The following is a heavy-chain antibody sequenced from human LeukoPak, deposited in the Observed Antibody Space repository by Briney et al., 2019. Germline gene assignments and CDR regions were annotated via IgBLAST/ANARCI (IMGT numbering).Heavy chain of an antibody. CDR2: INHSGST. CDR1: GGSFSGYY. J-gene: IGHJ4*02. D-gene: IGHD3-16*02. Sequence: SETLSLTCAVYGGSFSGYYWSWIRQPPGKGLEWIGEINHSGSTNYNPSLKSRVTISVDTSKNQFSLKLSSVTAADTAMYYCARGRNYDYVWGSYRYEVAVYYFDYWGQGTLVTVSS. CDR3: ARGRNYDYVWGSYRYEVAVYYFDY. V-gene: IGHV4-34*01.